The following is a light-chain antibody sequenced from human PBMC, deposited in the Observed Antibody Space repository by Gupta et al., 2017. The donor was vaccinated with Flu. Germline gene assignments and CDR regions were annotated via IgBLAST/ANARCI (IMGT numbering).Light chain of an antibody. CDR3: SAYTSSTTRV. J-gene: IGLJ1*01. CDR2: EVR. Sequence: QSALTQPASVSGSPGQSLTISCTGTSSDVGDYNYVSWYQHHPGKAPKLMIYEVRNRPSGVSIRFSGSKTGNTASLTISGLQAEDEADYYCSAYTSSTTRVFGTGTKVTVL. CDR1: SSDVGDYNY. V-gene: IGLV2-14*01.